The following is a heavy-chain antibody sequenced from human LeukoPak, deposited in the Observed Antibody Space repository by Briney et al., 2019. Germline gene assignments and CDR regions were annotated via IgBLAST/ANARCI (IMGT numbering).Heavy chain of an antibody. CDR3: ARDFAVGATSSDLDY. V-gene: IGHV3-30-3*01. Sequence: GGSLRLSCAASGFTFSSYAMHWVRQAPGKGLEWVAVISYDGSNKYYADSVKGRFTISRDNSKNTLYPQMNSLRAEDTAVYYCARDFAVGATSSDLDYWGQGTLVTVSS. CDR2: ISYDGSNK. J-gene: IGHJ4*02. CDR1: GFTFSSYA. D-gene: IGHD1-26*01.